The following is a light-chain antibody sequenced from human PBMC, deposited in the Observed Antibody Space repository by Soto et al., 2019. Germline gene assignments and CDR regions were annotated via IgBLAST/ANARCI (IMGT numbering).Light chain of an antibody. CDR1: QSVSSY. Sequence: EIVLTQSPATLSLSPGERATLSCRASQSVSSYLAWYQQKPGQAPRLLIYDASNRATGIPARFSGSGSGTDFTLTISSLDPEDFAVYYCQQRSNWPPGWTFGQGTKVEIK. J-gene: IGKJ1*01. CDR3: QQRSNWPPGWT. V-gene: IGKV3-11*01. CDR2: DAS.